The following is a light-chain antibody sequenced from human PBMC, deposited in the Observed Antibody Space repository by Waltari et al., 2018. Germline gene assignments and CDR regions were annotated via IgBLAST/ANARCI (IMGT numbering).Light chain of an antibody. CDR3: QSFDTNLSVI. J-gene: IGLJ2*01. CDR2: TNT. CDR1: GSNIGAGSD. Sequence: QSVLTQPPSVSGAPEQGVTISCTGGGSNIGAGSDVHWYQQFPGTAPKLPIFTNTNRPSGVPDRFSGSRSGASASLAITGLQAEDEGYYYCQSFDTNLSVIFGGGTKLTVL. V-gene: IGLV1-40*01.